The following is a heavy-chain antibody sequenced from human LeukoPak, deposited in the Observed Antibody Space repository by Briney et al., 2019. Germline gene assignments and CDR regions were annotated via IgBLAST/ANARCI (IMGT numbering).Heavy chain of an antibody. Sequence: SETLSLTCTVSGGSIRSSYYYWGWIRQPPGKGLEWIGSIYDSGSTYYNPSLKSRVTISVDTSKNQFSLKLSSVTAADTAVYYCARHRHSSSWYRPDWFDPWGQGTLVTVSS. D-gene: IGHD6-13*01. CDR3: ARHRHSSSWYRPDWFDP. CDR2: IYDSGST. CDR1: GGSIRSSYYY. J-gene: IGHJ5*02. V-gene: IGHV4-39*01.